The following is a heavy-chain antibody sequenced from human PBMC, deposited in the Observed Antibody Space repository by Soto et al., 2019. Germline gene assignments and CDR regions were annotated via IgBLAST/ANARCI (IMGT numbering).Heavy chain of an antibody. CDR1: GFTFSSYG. J-gene: IGHJ4*02. V-gene: IGHV3-30*18. CDR2: ISYDGSNK. D-gene: IGHD4-17*01. Sequence: GSLRLSCAASGFTFSSYGMHWVRQAPGKGLEWVAVISYDGSNKYYADSVKGRFTISRDNSKNTLYLQMNSLRAEDTAVYYCAKVPLVTTWEYYFDYWGQGTLVTVSS. CDR3: AKVPLVTTWEYYFDY.